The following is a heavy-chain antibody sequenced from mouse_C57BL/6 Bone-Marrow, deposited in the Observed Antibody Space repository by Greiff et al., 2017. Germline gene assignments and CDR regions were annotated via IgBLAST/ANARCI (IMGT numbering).Heavy chain of an antibody. D-gene: IGHD2-4*01. J-gene: IGHJ4*01. CDR3: ARANYDYDWYYAMDY. CDR1: GYTFTDYY. Sequence: EVQLQQSGPELVKPGASVKISCKASGYTFTDYYMNWVKQSHGKSLEWIGDINPNNGGTSYNQTFKGKATLTVDKSSSTAYMELRSLTSEDSAVYYCARANYDYDWYYAMDYWGQGTSVTVSS. V-gene: IGHV1-26*01. CDR2: INPNNGGT.